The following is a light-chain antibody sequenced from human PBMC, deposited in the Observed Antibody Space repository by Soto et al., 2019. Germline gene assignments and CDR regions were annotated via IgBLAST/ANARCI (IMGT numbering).Light chain of an antibody. CDR2: RAS. CDR3: QHYDNWPWT. CDR1: QSVTGD. Sequence: EIVMTQSPATLSVSPGESATLSCRASQSVTGDLAWYQQKPGQDPRLLIYRASTRAAGIPARFSGSGSGTEFNLTISSLQSEDFAVYYCQHYDNWPWTFGQGTNLEIK. J-gene: IGKJ1*01. V-gene: IGKV3-15*01.